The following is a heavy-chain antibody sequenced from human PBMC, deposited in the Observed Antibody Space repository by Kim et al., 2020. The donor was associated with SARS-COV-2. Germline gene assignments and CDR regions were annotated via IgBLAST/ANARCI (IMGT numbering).Heavy chain of an antibody. CDR2: ISWNSGSI. D-gene: IGHD1-1*01. J-gene: IGHJ6*02. CDR3: AKNCAGMDV. CDR1: GFTFDGYA. Sequence: GGSLRLSCAASGFTFDGYAMHWVRQAPGKGLEWVSGISWNSGSIDYADSVKGRFTISRDNAKNSLYLQMNSLRAEDTALYYCAKNCAGMDVWGQGTTVTVSS. V-gene: IGHV3-9*01.